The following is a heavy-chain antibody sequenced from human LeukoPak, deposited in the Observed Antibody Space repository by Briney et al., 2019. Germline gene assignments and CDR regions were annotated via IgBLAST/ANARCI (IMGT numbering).Heavy chain of an antibody. Sequence: ASVKVSCKASGYSFSDFYMHWVRQAPGQGLEWMGWINPNSGGTDYAQKFQGKVTMTRHTSISTAYMALSSLRSDDTAVYYCARVRSVVGGTIGYWGEGTLVTVSS. V-gene: IGHV1-2*02. D-gene: IGHD2-15*01. CDR2: INPNSGGT. CDR3: ARVRSVVGGTIGY. CDR1: GYSFSDFY. J-gene: IGHJ4*02.